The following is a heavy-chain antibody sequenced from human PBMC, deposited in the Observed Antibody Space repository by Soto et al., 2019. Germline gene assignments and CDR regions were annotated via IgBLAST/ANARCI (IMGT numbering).Heavy chain of an antibody. CDR1: GFMFSSYG. CDR2: IHPSGGST. D-gene: IGHD3-9*01. CDR3: AKDPSTGPPDC. Sequence: QPGGSLRLSCAAAGFMFSSYGMSWVRQAPGKGLQWVATIHPSGGSTHYAESVRGRFTISRDNSRDTLYLQMNSLRAEDTAVYYCAKDPSTGPPDCWGQGALVTVSS. J-gene: IGHJ4*02. V-gene: IGHV3-23*01.